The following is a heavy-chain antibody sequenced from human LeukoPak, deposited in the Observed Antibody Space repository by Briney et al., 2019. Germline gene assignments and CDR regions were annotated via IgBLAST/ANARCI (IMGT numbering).Heavy chain of an antibody. Sequence: GGSLRLSCVVSGFTFSSYWMHWVRQAPGKGLVWVSRMNTDGSITTYADSVKGRFTISRDNAKNTLYLQMNSLRAEDTAVYYCARGGYYYDSSGSGMDVWGQGTTVTVSS. J-gene: IGHJ6*02. CDR1: GFTFSSYW. CDR2: MNTDGSIT. CDR3: ARGGYYYDSSGSGMDV. V-gene: IGHV3-74*01. D-gene: IGHD3-22*01.